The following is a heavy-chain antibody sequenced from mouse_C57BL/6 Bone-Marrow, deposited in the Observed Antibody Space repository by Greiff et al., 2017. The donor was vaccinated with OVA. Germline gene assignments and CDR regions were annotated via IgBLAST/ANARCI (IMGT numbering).Heavy chain of an antibody. CDR2: IDPENGDT. CDR1: GFNIKDDY. CDR3: TLIFPITTVVATDAY. V-gene: IGHV14-4*01. D-gene: IGHD1-1*01. J-gene: IGHJ3*01. Sequence: EVKLMESGAELVRPGASVKLSCTASGFNIKDDYMHWVKQRPEQGLEWIGWIDPENGDTEYASKFQGKATITADTSSNTAYLQLSSLTSDDTAVYYCTLIFPITTVVATDAYWGQGTLVTVSA.